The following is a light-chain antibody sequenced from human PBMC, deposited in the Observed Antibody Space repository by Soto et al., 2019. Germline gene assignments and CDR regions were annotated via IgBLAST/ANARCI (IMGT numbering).Light chain of an antibody. CDR2: SAS. CDR3: LQDFNSPRT. J-gene: IGKJ1*01. Sequence: AIQMTQSPSSLSASVGDTVTITCRASQGIRRDLSWYQHKPGEAPKLLIYSASDLQGAVPSRFRGSGSGTDFTLTISSLQPEDCATYYCLQDFNSPRTFGQGTKVEV. V-gene: IGKV1-6*01. CDR1: QGIRRD.